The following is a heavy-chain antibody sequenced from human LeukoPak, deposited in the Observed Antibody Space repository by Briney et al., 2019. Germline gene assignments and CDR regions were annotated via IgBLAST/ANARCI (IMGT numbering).Heavy chain of an antibody. V-gene: IGHV3-74*01. CDR2: INSDGSIT. Sequence: GGSLRLSCAASGFTFTTYWMHWVRQAPGKGLVWVSHINSDGSITSYADSVEGRFTISRDNAKNTLYLQMNSLRTEDTAVYYCARDAVDTANAVWGQGTTVTVSS. J-gene: IGHJ6*02. CDR1: GFTFTTYW. D-gene: IGHD5-18*01. CDR3: ARDAVDTANAV.